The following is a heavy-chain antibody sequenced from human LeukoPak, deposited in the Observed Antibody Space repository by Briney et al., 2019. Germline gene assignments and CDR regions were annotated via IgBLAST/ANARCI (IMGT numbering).Heavy chain of an antibody. CDR3: ARGRPHGNDY. CDR1: GFTVSSNY. V-gene: IGHV3-74*01. CDR2: IASDGSST. D-gene: IGHD4-23*01. Sequence: GGSLRLSCAASGFTVSSNYMSWVRQAPGKGLVWVSRIASDGSSTTYADSVKGRFSISRDNAKNTLYLQMNSLRVEDTAVYYCARGRPHGNDYWGQGTLVTVSS. J-gene: IGHJ4*02.